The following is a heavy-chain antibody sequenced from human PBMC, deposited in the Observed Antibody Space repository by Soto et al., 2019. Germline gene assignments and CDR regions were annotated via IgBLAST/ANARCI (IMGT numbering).Heavy chain of an antibody. CDR3: PGYHDYSNCYFDY. CDR2: IYYSGST. V-gene: IGHV4-59*01. CDR1: GGSISSYY. D-gene: IGHD4-4*01. Sequence: SETLSLTCTVSGGSISSYYWSWIRQPPGKGLEWIGYIYYSGSTNYNPSLKSRVTISVDTSKNQFSLKLSSVTAAVTAVYYCPGYHDYSNCYFDYWGQGTLV. J-gene: IGHJ4*02.